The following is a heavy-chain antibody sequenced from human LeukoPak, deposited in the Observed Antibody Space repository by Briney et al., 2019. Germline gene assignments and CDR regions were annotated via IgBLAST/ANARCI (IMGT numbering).Heavy chain of an antibody. Sequence: GGSLRLSCAASGFTFSNAWMSWVRQAPGKGLEWVGRIKSKTDGGTTDYAAPVKGRFTISRDDSKNTLYLQMNSLKTEDTAVYYCTTDPYYYDSSGYSSTRAAEVYWGQGTLVTVSS. CDR2: IKSKTDGGTT. CDR1: GFTFSNAW. D-gene: IGHD3-22*01. J-gene: IGHJ4*02. CDR3: TTDPYYYDSSGYSSTRAAEVY. V-gene: IGHV3-15*01.